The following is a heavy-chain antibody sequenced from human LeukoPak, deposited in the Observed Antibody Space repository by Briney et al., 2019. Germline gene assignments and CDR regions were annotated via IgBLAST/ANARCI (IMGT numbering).Heavy chain of an antibody. D-gene: IGHD2-15*01. CDR1: GGTFSSYA. Sequence: SVKVSCKASGGTFSSYAISWVRQAPGQGLEWMGRIIPILGIANYAQKFQGRVTITADKSTSTAYVELSSLRSEDTAVYYCAGGDCSGDSCYFPGWFDPWGQGTLVTVSS. CDR2: IIPILGIA. J-gene: IGHJ5*02. V-gene: IGHV1-69*04. CDR3: AGGDCSGDSCYFPGWFDP.